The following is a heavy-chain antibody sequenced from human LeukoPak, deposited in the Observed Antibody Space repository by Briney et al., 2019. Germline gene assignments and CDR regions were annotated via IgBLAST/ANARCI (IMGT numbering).Heavy chain of an antibody. CDR2: INDRGST. D-gene: IGHD6-13*01. J-gene: IGHJ3*02. V-gene: IGHV4-34*01. Sequence: KPSETLSLTCAVYGGSFSGNYWSWIRQPPGKGLEWIGEINDRGSTNYNPSLKSRVTISLDTSKNQFSLKLSSVTAADTAVYYCARHKGSSPRFDGFDIWGQGTMVTVSS. CDR1: GGSFSGNY. CDR3: ARHKGSSPRFDGFDI.